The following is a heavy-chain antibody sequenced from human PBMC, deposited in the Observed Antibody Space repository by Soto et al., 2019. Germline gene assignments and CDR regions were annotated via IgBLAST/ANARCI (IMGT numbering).Heavy chain of an antibody. CDR2: ISGSGDST. V-gene: IGHV3-23*01. CDR1: GFTFSSYA. J-gene: IGHJ1*01. Sequence: EVQLLESGGGLVQPGGSLRLSCAASGFTFSSYAMSWVRQAPGKGLEWVSGISGSGDSTYYADSVKGRFTISRDNSKNTLYLHMNSLRAEDTAVYYCAKGVPGIAGAGTGYFQQWGQGTLVTVSS. CDR3: AKGVPGIAGAGTGYFQQ. D-gene: IGHD6-19*01.